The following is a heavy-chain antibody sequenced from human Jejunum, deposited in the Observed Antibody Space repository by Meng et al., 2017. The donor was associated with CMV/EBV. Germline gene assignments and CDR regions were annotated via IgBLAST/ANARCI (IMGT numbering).Heavy chain of an antibody. CDR1: FSSRA. CDR3: AKGARYCIATSCNWFDP. V-gene: IGHV3-30*04. J-gene: IGHJ5*02. D-gene: IGHD2-2*01. Sequence: FSSRAMHWVRQAPGKGVEWVAVISYDGSNQYYADTVKGRFTVSRDNSKNTLYLHLSSLRGEDTAVYYCAKGARYCIATSCNWFDPWGQGTLVTVSS. CDR2: ISYDGSNQ.